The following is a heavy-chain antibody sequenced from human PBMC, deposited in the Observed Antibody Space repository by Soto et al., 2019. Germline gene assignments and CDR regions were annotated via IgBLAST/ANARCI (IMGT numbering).Heavy chain of an antibody. CDR2: ISAYNGNT. D-gene: IGHD6-13*01. J-gene: IGHJ6*03. CDR1: GYTFTSCG. CDR3: ARAGAAAGTVYYYYYMDV. Sequence: VASVKVSCKASGYTFTSCGISWVRQAPGQGLEWMGWISAYNGNTNYAQKLQGRVTVTTDTSTSTAYMELRSLRSDGTAVYYCARAGAAAGTVYYYYYMDVWGKGTTVTVSS. V-gene: IGHV1-18*01.